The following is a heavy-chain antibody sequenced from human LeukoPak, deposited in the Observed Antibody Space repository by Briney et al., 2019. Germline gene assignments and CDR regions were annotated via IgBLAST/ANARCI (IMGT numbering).Heavy chain of an antibody. CDR1: EFTFSNSW. Sequence: GGSLRLSCAASEFTFSNSWMKWVRQAPGKGLEWVASIKQDGSERYYVDSVKGRFTISRDNAKNSLYLQMNSLRAEDTAVYYCTKDSDWAIDYWGQGTLVIVSS. V-gene: IGHV3-7*03. J-gene: IGHJ4*02. CDR3: TKDSDWAIDY. CDR2: IKQDGSER. D-gene: IGHD6-19*01.